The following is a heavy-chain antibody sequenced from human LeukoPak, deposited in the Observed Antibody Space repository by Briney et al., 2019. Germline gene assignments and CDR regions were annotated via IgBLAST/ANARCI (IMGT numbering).Heavy chain of an antibody. CDR1: GFAFSSYW. J-gene: IGHJ4*02. CDR3: AREVPAGDFDY. Sequence: GGSLRLSCAVSGFAFSSYWMSWVRQAPGKGLEWVANINQDGSEKYYVDSVKGRFSISRDNAKNSLYLQMNSLRAEDTAVYYCAREVPAGDFDYWGQGTLVTVSS. CDR2: INQDGSEK. D-gene: IGHD2-2*01. V-gene: IGHV3-7*01.